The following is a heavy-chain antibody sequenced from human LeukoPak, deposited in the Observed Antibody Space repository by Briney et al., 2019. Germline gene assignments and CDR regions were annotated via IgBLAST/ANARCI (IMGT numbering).Heavy chain of an antibody. V-gene: IGHV3-21*01. J-gene: IGHJ6*03. CDR3: ARAGVYYGSGSYYNPGLPHLSYYYYYYMDV. D-gene: IGHD3-10*01. CDR2: ISSSSSYI. CDR1: GFTFSSYS. Sequence: GGSLRLSCAASGFTFSSYSMNWVRQAPGKGLEWVSSISSSSSYIYYADSVKGRFTISRDNAKNSLYLQMNSLRAEDTAVYYCARAGVYYGSGSYYNPGLPHLSYYYYYYMDVWGKGTTVTVSS.